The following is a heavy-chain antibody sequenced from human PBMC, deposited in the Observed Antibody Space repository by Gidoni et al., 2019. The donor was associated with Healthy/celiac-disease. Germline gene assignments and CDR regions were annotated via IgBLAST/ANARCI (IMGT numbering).Heavy chain of an antibody. D-gene: IGHD6-13*01. J-gene: IGHJ4*02. CDR1: GGSVSSSSYY. Sequence: QLQLQESGPGLVKPSETLSLTCTVSGGSVSSSSYYWGWIRQPPGKGLEWIGSIYYSGSTYYNPSLKSRVTISVDTSKNQFSLKLSSVTAADTAVYYCARQVSSSWPFFDYWGQGTLVTVSS. CDR3: ARQVSSSWPFFDY. CDR2: IYYSGST. V-gene: IGHV4-39*01.